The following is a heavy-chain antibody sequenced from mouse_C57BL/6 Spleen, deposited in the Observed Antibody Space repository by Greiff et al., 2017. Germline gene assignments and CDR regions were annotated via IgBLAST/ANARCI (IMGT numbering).Heavy chain of an antibody. J-gene: IGHJ1*03. D-gene: IGHD1-1*01. CDR1: GYTFTSYW. V-gene: IGHV1-69*01. Sequence: VKLQQPGAELVMPGASVKLSCKASGYTFTSYWMHWVKQRPGQGLEWIGEIDPSDSYTNYNGKFKGKATLTADKSSSTAYLQLSSLTSEDSAVYFCARYYYGSNWYFDVWGTGTTVTVSS. CDR3: ARYYYGSNWYFDV. CDR2: IDPSDSYT.